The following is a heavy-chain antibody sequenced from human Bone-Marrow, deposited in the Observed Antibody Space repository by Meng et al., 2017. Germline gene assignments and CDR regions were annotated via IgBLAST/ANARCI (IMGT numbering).Heavy chain of an antibody. Sequence: KVSCKGSGYSFTSYWIGWVRQMPGKGLEWMGIIYPGDSDTRYIPSFQGQVTISADKSISTAYLQWSSLKASDTAMYYCARYLYSGSSTAFDIWGQGTMVTVSS. CDR2: IYPGDSDT. CDR1: GYSFTSYW. CDR3: ARYLYSGSSTAFDI. J-gene: IGHJ3*02. V-gene: IGHV5-51*01. D-gene: IGHD1-26*01.